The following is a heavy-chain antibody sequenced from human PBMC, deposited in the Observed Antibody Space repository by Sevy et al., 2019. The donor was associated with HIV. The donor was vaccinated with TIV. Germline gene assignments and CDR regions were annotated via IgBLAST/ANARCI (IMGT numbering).Heavy chain of an antibody. CDR3: AKGRPGSGYAGAAAGD. CDR1: GGTFSSYA. V-gene: IGHV7-4-1*02. Sequence: ASVKVSCKASGGTFSSYAISWVRQAPGQGLEWMGWINTNTGKPTYAQGFTGRFVFSLDTSVNTAYLQISSLKAEDTAVYYCAKGRPGSGYAGAAAGDWGQGTRVTVSS. D-gene: IGHD5-12*01. CDR2: INTNTGKP. J-gene: IGHJ4*02.